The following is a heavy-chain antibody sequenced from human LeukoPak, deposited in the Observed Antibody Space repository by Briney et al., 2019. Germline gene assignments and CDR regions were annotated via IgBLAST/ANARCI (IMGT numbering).Heavy chain of an antibody. CDR1: GGSISSYY. CDR2: IYYSGST. D-gene: IGHD3-3*01. CDR3: ARAYNYDFWSGYYDY. J-gene: IGHJ4*02. Sequence: PSETLSLTCTVSGGSISSYYWSWIRQPPGKGLEWIGYIYYSGSTNYNPSLKSRVTISVDTSKNQFSLKLSSVTAADTAVYYCARAYNYDFWSGYYDYWGQGTLVTVSS. V-gene: IGHV4-59*08.